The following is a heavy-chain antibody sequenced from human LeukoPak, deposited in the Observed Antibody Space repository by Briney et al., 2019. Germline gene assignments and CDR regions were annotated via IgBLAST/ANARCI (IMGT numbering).Heavy chain of an antibody. CDR2: INHSGST. CDR1: GGSFSGYY. V-gene: IGHV4-34*01. Sequence: SETLSPTCAVYGGSFSGYYWSWIRQPPGKGLEWIGEINHSGSTNYNPSLKSRVTISVDTSKNQFSLKLSSVTAADTAVYYCARVVVVPAAKGAPDYWGQGTLVTVSS. J-gene: IGHJ4*02. CDR3: ARVVVVPAAKGAPDY. D-gene: IGHD2-2*01.